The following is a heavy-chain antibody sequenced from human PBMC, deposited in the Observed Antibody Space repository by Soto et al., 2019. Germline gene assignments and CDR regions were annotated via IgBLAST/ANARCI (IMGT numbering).Heavy chain of an antibody. D-gene: IGHD3-10*01. J-gene: IGHJ6*02. Sequence: QVQLQESGPGLVKSSQTLSLTCTVSGGSISSGGNYWSWIRQHPGKGLEWIGYIYHSGSTYYNPSLKSRVTISVATSKNQFSLKLNSVTAADTAVYYCARARMVRGVIYYYGMDVWGQGTTVTVSS. CDR1: GGSISSGGNY. CDR3: ARARMVRGVIYYYGMDV. CDR2: IYHSGST. V-gene: IGHV4-31*03.